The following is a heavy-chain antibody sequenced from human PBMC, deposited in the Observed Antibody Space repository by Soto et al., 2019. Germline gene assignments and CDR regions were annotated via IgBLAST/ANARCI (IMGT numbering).Heavy chain of an antibody. Sequence: GGSLRLSCAASGFTFRSFTMKWVRQAPGKGLEWVSTISSNSAYIYYTDALRGRFTISRDNAKNSLHLQMNSLRAEDTAVYYCTRDASRDSSARGWFDPWGPGTLVTVSS. CDR3: TRDASRDSSARGWFDP. D-gene: IGHD6-13*01. CDR2: ISSNSAYI. V-gene: IGHV3-21*01. CDR1: GFTFRSFT. J-gene: IGHJ5*02.